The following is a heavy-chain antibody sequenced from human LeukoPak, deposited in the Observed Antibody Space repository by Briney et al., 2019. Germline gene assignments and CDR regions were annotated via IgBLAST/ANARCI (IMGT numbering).Heavy chain of an antibody. CDR3: TRDLMDYDVSTGMHHYYMDV. J-gene: IGHJ6*02. CDR2: VSHDGSDK. D-gene: IGHD3-9*01. V-gene: IGHV3-30*03. CDR1: GFIFSYYG. Sequence: GRSLRLSCAASGFIFSYYGMPWVRQAPGKGLERVAVVSHDGSDKSYADSVKGRFTISRDNSKNTLFLQMNSLRVEDTAVYYCTRDLMDYDVSTGMHHYYMDVRGQGTTVTVSS.